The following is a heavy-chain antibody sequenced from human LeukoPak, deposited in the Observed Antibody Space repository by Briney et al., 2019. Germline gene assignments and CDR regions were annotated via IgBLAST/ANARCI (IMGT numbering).Heavy chain of an antibody. CDR1: GGSISSYY. CDR2: IYYSGST. V-gene: IGHV4-59*08. D-gene: IGHD3-3*01. Sequence: SETLSLTCTVSGGSISSYYWSWIRQPPGKGLEWIGYIYYSGSTNYNPSLKSRVTVSVDTSKNQFSLKLSSVTAADTAVYYCARRKVTIFGVVSGYYYYYMDVWGKGTRVTVSS. J-gene: IGHJ6*03. CDR3: ARRKVTIFGVVSGYYYYYMDV.